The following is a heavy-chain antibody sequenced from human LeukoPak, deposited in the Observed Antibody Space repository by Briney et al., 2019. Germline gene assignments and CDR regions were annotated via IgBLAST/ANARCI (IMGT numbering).Heavy chain of an antibody. Sequence: GGSLRLSCAASGFTFSSYAMSWVRQAPGKGLEWVSAISGSGGSTYYADSVKGRFTISRDNSKNALYLPMNSLRAEDTAVYYCAKGKGKIIVGDYWGQGTLVTVSS. CDR1: GFTFSSYA. D-gene: IGHD2-21*01. V-gene: IGHV3-23*01. J-gene: IGHJ4*02. CDR3: AKGKGKIIVGDY. CDR2: ISGSGGST.